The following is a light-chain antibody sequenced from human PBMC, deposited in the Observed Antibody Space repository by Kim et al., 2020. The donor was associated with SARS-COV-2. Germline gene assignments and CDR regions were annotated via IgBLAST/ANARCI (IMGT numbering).Light chain of an antibody. CDR1: QTVISSF. J-gene: IGKJ5*01. Sequence: SPGERVTLSCRASQTVISSFLAWHQHRPGQAPRLLIYAAATRATGIPDRFTGNGSGTDFTLSISRLEPEDSAVYYCQHYGPTSHFGQGTRLEIK. CDR3: QHYGPTSH. CDR2: AAA. V-gene: IGKV3-20*01.